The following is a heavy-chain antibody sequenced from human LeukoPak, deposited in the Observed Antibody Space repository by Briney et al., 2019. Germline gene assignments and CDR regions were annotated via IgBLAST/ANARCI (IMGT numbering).Heavy chain of an antibody. CDR3: AKDFYGDYVNGWFDP. V-gene: IGHV3-9*01. CDR2: ISWNSGSI. CDR1: GFTFDDYA. J-gene: IGHJ5*02. D-gene: IGHD4-17*01. Sequence: GGSLRLSCAASGFTFDDYAMHWVRQAPGKGLEWVSGISWNSGSIGYADSVKGRFTISRDNAKNSPYLQMNSLRAEDTALYYCAKDFYGDYVNGWFDPWGQGTLVTVSS.